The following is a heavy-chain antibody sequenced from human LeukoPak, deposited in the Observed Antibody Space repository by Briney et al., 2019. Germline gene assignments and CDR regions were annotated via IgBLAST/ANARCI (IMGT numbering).Heavy chain of an antibody. CDR3: ARMGLGHCSSTSCHASNWFDP. D-gene: IGHD2-2*01. CDR1: GFTFSSYA. Sequence: PGGSLRLSCAASGFTFSSYAMSWVRQAPGKGLEWVSAISGSGGSTYYADSVKGRFTISRDNSKNTLYLQMNSLRAEDTAVYYCARMGLGHCSSTSCHASNWFDPWGQGTLVTVSS. CDR2: ISGSGGST. V-gene: IGHV3-23*01. J-gene: IGHJ5*02.